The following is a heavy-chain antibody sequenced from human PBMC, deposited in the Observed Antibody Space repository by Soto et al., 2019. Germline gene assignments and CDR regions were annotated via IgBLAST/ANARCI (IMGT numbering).Heavy chain of an antibody. CDR2: IYYSGST. V-gene: IGHV4-59*01. Sequence: KQSQTLSLTCTVSGGSISSYYWSWIRQPPGKGLEWIGYIYYSGSTNYNPSLKSRVTISVDTSKNQFSLKLSSVTAADTAVYYCATTQKTSTYYYYYMDVWGKGTTVTVSS. J-gene: IGHJ6*03. CDR1: GGSISSYY. CDR3: ATTQKTSTYYYYYMDV.